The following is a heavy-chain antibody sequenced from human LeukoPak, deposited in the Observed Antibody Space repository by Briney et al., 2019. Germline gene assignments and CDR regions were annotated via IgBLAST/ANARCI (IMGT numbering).Heavy chain of an antibody. D-gene: IGHD3-10*01. J-gene: IGHJ3*02. CDR1: GFTFSDYY. V-gene: IGHV3-11*04. CDR2: ISSSGSTI. Sequence: GGSLRLSCAAPGFTFSDYYMSWIRQAPGKGLEWVSYISSSGSTIYYADSVKGRFTISRDNAKNSLYLQMNSLRAEDTALYYCARDTHYYGSGSPAFDIWGQGTMVTVSS. CDR3: ARDTHYYGSGSPAFDI.